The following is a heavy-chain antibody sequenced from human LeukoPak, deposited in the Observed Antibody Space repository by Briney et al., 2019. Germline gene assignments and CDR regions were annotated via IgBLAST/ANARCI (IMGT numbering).Heavy chain of an antibody. CDR2: IIPIFGTA. J-gene: IGHJ4*02. CDR3: AREKDRYCSSTSCYVLMYY. D-gene: IGHD2-2*01. CDR1: GGTFSSYA. Sequence: EASVKVSCKASGGTFSSYAISWVRQAPGQGLEWMGGIIPIFGTANYAQKFQGRVTITADESTSTAYTELSSLRSEDTAVYYCAREKDRYCSSTSCYVLMYYWGQGTLVTVSS. V-gene: IGHV1-69*13.